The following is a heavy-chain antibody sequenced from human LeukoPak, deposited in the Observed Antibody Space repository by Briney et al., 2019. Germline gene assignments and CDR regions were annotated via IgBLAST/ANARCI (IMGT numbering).Heavy chain of an antibody. J-gene: IGHJ3*02. D-gene: IGHD2-21*02. V-gene: IGHV4-39*07. CDR2: IYYSGST. CDR1: GGSISSSSYY. Sequence: SETLSLTCTVSGGSISSSSYYWGWIRQPPGKGLEWIGSIYYSGSTYYNPSLKSRVTIAVDTSKNQFSLKLSSVTAADTAVYYCARGDSPGAFDIWGQGTMVTVSS. CDR3: ARGDSPGAFDI.